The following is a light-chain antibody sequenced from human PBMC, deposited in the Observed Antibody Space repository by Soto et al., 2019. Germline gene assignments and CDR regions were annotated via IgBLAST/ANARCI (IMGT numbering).Light chain of an antibody. CDR1: QSVGSY. CDR3: QQRSNWPTIT. J-gene: IGKJ5*01. CDR2: DAS. Sequence: EIVLTQSPATLSLSPGERATLSCRASQSVGSYLAWYQQKPGQAPRPLFYDASNRATGIPARFSGSGSGTDFTLTISSLEPEDFAVYYCQQRSNWPTITFGQGTRLEIK. V-gene: IGKV3-11*01.